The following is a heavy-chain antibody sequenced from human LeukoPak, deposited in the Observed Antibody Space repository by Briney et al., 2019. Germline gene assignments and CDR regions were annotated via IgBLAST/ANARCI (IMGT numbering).Heavy chain of an antibody. CDR1: GFTFSSYE. J-gene: IGHJ1*01. Sequence: GGSLRLSCAASGFTFSSYEMNWVRQAPGKGLEWVSYISRSGSTIYYAGSVKGRFTISRDNAKDSLYLQMNSLRVEDTAVYYCASGGAVDDLFQHWGQGTLVTVSS. V-gene: IGHV3-48*03. CDR2: ISRSGSTI. D-gene: IGHD3-16*01. CDR3: ASGGAVDDLFQH.